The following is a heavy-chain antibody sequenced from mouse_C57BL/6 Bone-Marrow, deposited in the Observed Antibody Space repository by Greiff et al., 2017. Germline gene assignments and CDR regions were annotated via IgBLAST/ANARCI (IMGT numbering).Heavy chain of an antibody. CDR1: GYAFSSSW. D-gene: IGHD3-3*01. Sequence: LQESGPELVKPGASVKISCKASGYAFSSSWMNWVKQRPGKGLEWIGRIYPGDGDTNYNGKFKGKATLTADKSSSTAYMQLSSLTSEDSAVYFCARLGRGFAYWGQGTLVTVSA. J-gene: IGHJ3*01. CDR2: IYPGDGDT. CDR3: ARLGRGFAY. V-gene: IGHV1-82*01.